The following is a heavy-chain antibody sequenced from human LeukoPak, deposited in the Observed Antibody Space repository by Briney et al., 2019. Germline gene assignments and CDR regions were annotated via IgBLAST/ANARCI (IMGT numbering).Heavy chain of an antibody. Sequence: ASVKVSCKASGYTFTGYYMHWVRQAPGQGLEWMGWINPNSGGTNYAQKFQGWVTMTRGTSISTAYMELSRLRSDDTAVYYCARGLGYSGYDYDYWGQGTLVTVSS. CDR2: INPNSGGT. CDR1: GYTFTGYY. D-gene: IGHD5-12*01. J-gene: IGHJ4*02. V-gene: IGHV1-2*04. CDR3: ARGLGYSGYDYDY.